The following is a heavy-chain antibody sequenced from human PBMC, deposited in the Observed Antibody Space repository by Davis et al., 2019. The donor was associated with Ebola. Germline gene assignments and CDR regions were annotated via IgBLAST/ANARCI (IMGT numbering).Heavy chain of an antibody. J-gene: IGHJ4*02. V-gene: IGHV1-2*04. CDR2: INPNSGGT. D-gene: IGHD3-10*01. CDR3: ARGNYGSGSLGDY. Sequence: ASVKVSCKASGYTFTGYYMHWVRQAPGQGLEWMGWINPNSGGTNYAQKFQGWVTMTRDTSISTAYMELSRLRSDDTAVYYCARGNYGSGSLGDYWGQGTLVTVSS. CDR1: GYTFTGYY.